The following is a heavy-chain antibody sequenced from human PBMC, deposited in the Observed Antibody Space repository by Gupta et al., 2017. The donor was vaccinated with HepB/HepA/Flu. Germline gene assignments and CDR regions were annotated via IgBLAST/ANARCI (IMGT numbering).Heavy chain of an antibody. J-gene: IGHJ4*02. CDR1: GGSITGSTYY. CDR2: MDYNGNT. CDR3: ARHHAGTSYFDY. D-gene: IGHD6-13*01. Sequence: QLQVQESGPGLVRPSETLSLTCTVSGGSITGSTYYWDWIRQPPGKGLEWIGNMDYNGNTYYNPSLRSRVTISVDTSNEQCSLKLNSVTAADTAVYYCARHHAGTSYFDYWGQGTPVTVS. V-gene: IGHV4-39*01.